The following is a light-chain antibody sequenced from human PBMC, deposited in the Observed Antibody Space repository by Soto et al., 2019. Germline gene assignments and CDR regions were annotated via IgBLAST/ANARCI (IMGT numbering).Light chain of an antibody. CDR1: QSVSSNY. CDR3: QQYGSSPST. Sequence: EDVLAKSPGTLSLSPGERATLSCRASQSVSSNYITWYQQKPGQAPRRLIFGASSRATGIPDRFSGSGSGTDFTLTISRLEPEDFAVYYCQQYGSSPSTFGQGTKVDIK. V-gene: IGKV3-20*01. CDR2: GAS. J-gene: IGKJ1*01.